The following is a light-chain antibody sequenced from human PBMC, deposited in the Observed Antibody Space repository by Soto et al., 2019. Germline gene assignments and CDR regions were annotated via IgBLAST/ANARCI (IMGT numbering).Light chain of an antibody. CDR2: DAS. CDR3: QQRSVWPIT. V-gene: IGKV3-11*01. CDR1: QSVSTY. Sequence: EIVLTQSPATLSLSPGERATLSCRASQSVSTYFAWYQQKPGQTPRLLIYDASNRATGIPARFSGSGSGTDFTLTISSLEPEDFAVYYCQQRSVWPITLGQGTRLDIK. J-gene: IGKJ5*01.